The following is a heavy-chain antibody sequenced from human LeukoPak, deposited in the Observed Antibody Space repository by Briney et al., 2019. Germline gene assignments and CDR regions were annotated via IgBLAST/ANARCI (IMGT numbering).Heavy chain of an antibody. CDR3: AKIRDTALVKQGFDY. D-gene: IGHD5-18*01. Sequence: GGSLRLSCAASGFTFSSYAMSWVRQAPGKGLEWVSYISSSGSTIYYADSVKGRFTISRVNSKNTLSLQMNSLRAEDTAVYYCAKIRDTALVKQGFDYWGQGTLVTVSS. CDR2: ISSSGSTI. V-gene: IGHV3-23*01. J-gene: IGHJ4*02. CDR1: GFTFSSYA.